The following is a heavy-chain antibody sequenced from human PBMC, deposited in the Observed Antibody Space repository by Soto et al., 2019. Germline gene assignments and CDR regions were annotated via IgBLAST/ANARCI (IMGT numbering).Heavy chain of an antibody. J-gene: IGHJ4*02. CDR1: GGSFSGYY. Sequence: QVQLQQWGAGLLKPSETLSLTCAVYGGSFSGYYWSWIRQPPGKGLEWIGEINHSGSTNYNPSLKGRVTISVDTSKNQFSLKLSSVAAADTGVYYCARRGSSWLVYFDYWGQGTLVTVSS. CDR3: ARRGSSWLVYFDY. D-gene: IGHD6-13*01. V-gene: IGHV4-34*01. CDR2: INHSGST.